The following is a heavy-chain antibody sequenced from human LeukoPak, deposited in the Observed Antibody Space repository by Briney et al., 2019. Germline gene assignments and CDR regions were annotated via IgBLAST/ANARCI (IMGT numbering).Heavy chain of an antibody. V-gene: IGHV3-9*01. D-gene: IGHD5-12*01. J-gene: IGHJ4*02. CDR2: ISWNSGSI. CDR1: GFIFNNYA. Sequence: GGSLRLSCAGSGFIFNNYAMHWVRQPPGKGLEWVSGISWNSGSIDYADSVKGRFTISRDNAKNSLYLQMNSLRAEDTAVYYCARKKGYSGYDFFDYWGQGTLVTVSS. CDR3: ARKKGYSGYDFFDY.